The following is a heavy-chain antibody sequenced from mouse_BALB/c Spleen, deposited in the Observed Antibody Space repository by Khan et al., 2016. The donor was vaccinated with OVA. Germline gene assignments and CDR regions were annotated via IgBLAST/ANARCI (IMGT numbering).Heavy chain of an antibody. CDR2: ISSGSSTI. V-gene: IGHV5-17*02. CDR1: GFTFSSFG. Sequence: EVELVESGGGLVQPGGSRKLSCAASGFTFSSFGMHWVRQAPEKGLEWVAYISSGSSTIYYADTVKGRFTISRDNPKNTLFLQKTSLRSEDAARYYCGRGYWAYWGQGTLVTVSA. J-gene: IGHJ3*01. D-gene: IGHD2-3*01. CDR3: GRGYWAY.